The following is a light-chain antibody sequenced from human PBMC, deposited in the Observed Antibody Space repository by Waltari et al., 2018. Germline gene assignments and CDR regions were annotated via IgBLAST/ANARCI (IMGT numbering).Light chain of an antibody. CDR2: GAS. CDR3: QQGYSYPRT. CDR1: QGIGNK. Sequence: DIQMTQSPSSLSASVGDTVTLNCQASQGIGNKLNWYQQKPGKAPKLLIYGASSLQSGIPSRFSGSGSGTDFTLTINSLQPEDFATYYCQQGYSYPRTFGQGTKVEIK. J-gene: IGKJ1*01. V-gene: IGKV1-16*01.